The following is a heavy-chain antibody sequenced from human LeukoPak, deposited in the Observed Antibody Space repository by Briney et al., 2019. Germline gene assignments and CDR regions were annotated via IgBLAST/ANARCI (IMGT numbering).Heavy chain of an antibody. CDR3: ARDTYMDV. J-gene: IGHJ6*03. V-gene: IGHV3-7*01. CDR1: GFTFSNYY. CDR2: IKQDGSEK. Sequence: WGSLRLSCAASGFTFSNYYMTWVRQAPGKGLEWVANIKQDGSEKYYVDSVKGRFSISRDNAKNSLYLQMNSLRAEDTAVYYCARDTYMDVWGKGTTVTVSS.